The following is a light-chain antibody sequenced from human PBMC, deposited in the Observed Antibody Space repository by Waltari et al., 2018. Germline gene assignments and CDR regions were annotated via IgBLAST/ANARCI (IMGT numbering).Light chain of an antibody. Sequence: QSVLTQPPSASGAPGQRVTISCSGSSSNIENNNVYWYQQAPGTAPKNLFYMNDGRPSGVPDRFAGSKSGTSASLAISGLRSEDEAHYYCAAWDASLGAWLFGGGTKLTVL. V-gene: IGLV1-47*01. CDR1: SSNIENNN. CDR3: AAWDASLGAWL. J-gene: IGLJ3*02. CDR2: MND.